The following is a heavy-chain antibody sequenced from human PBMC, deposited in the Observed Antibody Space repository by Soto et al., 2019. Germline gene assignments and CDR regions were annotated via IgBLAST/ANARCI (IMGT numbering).Heavy chain of an antibody. CDR3: AKWYESYCSGGSCYSDYFDY. D-gene: IGHD2-15*01. CDR1: GFTFSSYA. J-gene: IGHJ4*02. Sequence: PGGSMRLSCAASGFTFSSYAMSWVRQAPGKGLEWVSAISGSGGSTYYADSVKGRFTISRDNSKNRLYLQMNSLRAEDTAVYYFAKWYESYCSGGSCYSDYFDYWGQGTLVTVSS. V-gene: IGHV3-23*01. CDR2: ISGSGGST.